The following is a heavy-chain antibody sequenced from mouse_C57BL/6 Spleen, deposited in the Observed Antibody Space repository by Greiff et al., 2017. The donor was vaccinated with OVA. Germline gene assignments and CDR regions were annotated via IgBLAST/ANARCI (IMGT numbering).Heavy chain of an antibody. CDR2: ISSGSSTL. CDR1: GFTFSDYG. Sequence: EVKLVESGGGLVKPGGSLKLSCAASGFTFSDYGMHWVRQAPEKGLEWVAYISSGSSTLYYADTVKGRFTISRDNAKNTLFLQMTSLRSEDTAMYYCARRYYGDAMDYWGQGTSVTVSS. V-gene: IGHV5-17*01. D-gene: IGHD1-1*01. CDR3: ARRYYGDAMDY. J-gene: IGHJ4*01.